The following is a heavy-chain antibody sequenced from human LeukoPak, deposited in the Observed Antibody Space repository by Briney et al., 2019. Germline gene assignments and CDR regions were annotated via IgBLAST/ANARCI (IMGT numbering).Heavy chain of an antibody. J-gene: IGHJ4*02. CDR3: AKVGCSSTSCPNRFDS. V-gene: IGHV3-30*18. CDR2: ISFDGRKK. CDR1: GFSFNNYA. Sequence: GGSLRLSCAASGFSFNNYAMVWVRQAPGKGLEWVTEISFDGRKKTYADSVKGRFTISRDNSKNTLYLQMNSLRADDTAVYYCAKVGCSSTSCPNRFDSWGQGTLVTVSS. D-gene: IGHD2-2*01.